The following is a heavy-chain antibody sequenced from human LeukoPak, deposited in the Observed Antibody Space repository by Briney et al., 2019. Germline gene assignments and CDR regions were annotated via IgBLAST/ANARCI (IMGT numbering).Heavy chain of an antibody. D-gene: IGHD4-23*01. CDR2: INNDGSGT. Sequence: PGGSLRLSCAASGFTVSSSYMSWVRQAPGKGLVWVARINNDGSGTSYADSVKGRFTISRDNAKNTLYLQMNSLRAEDTAVYYCARALTVVKDYWGQGTLVTVSS. J-gene: IGHJ4*02. CDR1: GFTVSSSY. CDR3: ARALTVVKDY. V-gene: IGHV3-74*01.